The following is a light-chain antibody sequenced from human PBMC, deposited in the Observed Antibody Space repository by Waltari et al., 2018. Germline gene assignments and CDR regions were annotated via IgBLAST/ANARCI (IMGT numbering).Light chain of an antibody. J-gene: IGKJ4*01. V-gene: IGKV3-11*01. CDR2: DAS. Sequence: EILLTQSPATLSLSPGESATLSCRASQSVSTSLARFQQKPGQPPRLIIYDASNRANDIPGRFRGSGSGTDFTLSISSLEPEDLAVYYCHQGYSWPFTFGGGTKVQIK. CDR3: HQGYSWPFT. CDR1: QSVSTS.